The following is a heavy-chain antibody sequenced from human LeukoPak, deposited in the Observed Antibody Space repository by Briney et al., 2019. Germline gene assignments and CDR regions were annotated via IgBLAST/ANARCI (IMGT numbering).Heavy chain of an antibody. Sequence: GGSLRLSCAASGFTFSSYWMDWVRQAPGKGLVWVSRIKTDGSSTSYADSVKGRFTISRDNSKNTLYLQMNSLRAEDTAVYYCAKELVAYWGQGTLVTVSS. V-gene: IGHV3-74*01. CDR1: GFTFSSYW. CDR3: AKELVAY. D-gene: IGHD2-2*01. J-gene: IGHJ4*02. CDR2: IKTDGSST.